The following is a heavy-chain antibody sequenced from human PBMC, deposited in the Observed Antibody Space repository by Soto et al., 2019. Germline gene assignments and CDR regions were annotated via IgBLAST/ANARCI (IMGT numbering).Heavy chain of an antibody. J-gene: IGHJ6*02. V-gene: IGHV3-30*04. Sequence: GGSLRLSCGASGFTFSGYAMHWVRQAPGKGLEWVAVISDDGRNNYYADSVRGRFTISRDNSKNTLYLQMSSLSAEDTAVYYCAKDIRYSSSWYGYGMDVWGQGTTVTVSS. CDR2: ISDDGRNN. D-gene: IGHD6-13*01. CDR3: AKDIRYSSSWYGYGMDV. CDR1: GFTFSGYA.